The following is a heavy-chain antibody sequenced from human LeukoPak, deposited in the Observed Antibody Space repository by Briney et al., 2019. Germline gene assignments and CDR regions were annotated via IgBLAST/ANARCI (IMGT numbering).Heavy chain of an antibody. V-gene: IGHV1-46*01. D-gene: IGHD4-23*01. J-gene: IGHJ4*02. CDR1: GYTFTSYG. Sequence: ASVKVSCKASGYTFTSYGISWVRQAPGQGLEWMGIINPSGGSTSYAQKFQGRVTMTRDMSTSTVYMELSSLRSEDTAVYYCARVRGGYGGTHFDYWGQGTLVTVSS. CDR3: ARVRGGYGGTHFDY. CDR2: INPSGGST.